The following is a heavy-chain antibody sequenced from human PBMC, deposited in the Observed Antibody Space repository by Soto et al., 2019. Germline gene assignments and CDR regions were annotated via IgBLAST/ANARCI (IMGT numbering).Heavy chain of an antibody. CDR3: ARHALAAQYYSGMDV. Sequence: GESLKISCKGSGYSFTSYWIGWVRQMPGKGLEWMGIIYPGDSDTRYSPSFQGQVTISADKSISTAYLQWSSLKASDTAMYYCARHALAAQYYSGMDVWGQGTTVTVSS. V-gene: IGHV5-51*01. D-gene: IGHD6-13*01. CDR1: GYSFTSYW. J-gene: IGHJ6*02. CDR2: IYPGDSDT.